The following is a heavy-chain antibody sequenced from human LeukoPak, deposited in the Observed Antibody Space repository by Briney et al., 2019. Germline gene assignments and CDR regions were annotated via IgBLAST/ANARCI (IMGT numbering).Heavy chain of an antibody. CDR1: GFTFSNAW. V-gene: IGHV3-15*01. CDR3: TTDGLRLRSDDFWSGYYANLWSRGRKQKEELEAFDI. Sequence: GGSLRLSCAASGFTFSNAWMSWVRQAPGKGLEWVGRIKSKTDGGTTDYAAPVKGRFTISRDDSENTLYLQMNSLKTEDTAVYYCTTDGLRLRSDDFWSGYYANLWSRGRKQKEELEAFDIWGQGTMVTVSS. J-gene: IGHJ3*02. CDR2: IKSKTDGGTT. D-gene: IGHD3-3*01.